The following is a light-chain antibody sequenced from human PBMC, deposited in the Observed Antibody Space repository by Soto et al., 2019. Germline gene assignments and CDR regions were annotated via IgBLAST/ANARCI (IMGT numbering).Light chain of an antibody. CDR2: GAS. V-gene: IGKV3-20*01. CDR3: QQYGSSPWT. Sequence: EIVLTQSPGTLSLSPGERATLSCRASQSVSSSYLAWYQQKPGQAPRLLIYGASSRATGIPDRFSGSGSGTDFTLTISRLEPEDFAVYYCQQYGSSPWTFGQGTMVDNK. J-gene: IGKJ1*01. CDR1: QSVSSSY.